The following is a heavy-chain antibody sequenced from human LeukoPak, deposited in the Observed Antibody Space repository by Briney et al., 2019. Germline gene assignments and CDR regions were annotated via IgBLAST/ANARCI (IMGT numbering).Heavy chain of an antibody. V-gene: IGHV4-39*01. CDR2: IYYSGST. J-gene: IGHJ4*02. Sequence: SETLSLTCTVFGGSISSSSYYWGWIRQPPGKGLEWIGSIYYSGSTYYNPSLKSRVTISVDTSKNQFSLKLSSVTAADTAVYYCARHLSNSSPTRPFDYWGQGTLVTVSS. CDR3: ARHLSNSSPTRPFDY. CDR1: GGSISSSSYY. D-gene: IGHD6-13*01.